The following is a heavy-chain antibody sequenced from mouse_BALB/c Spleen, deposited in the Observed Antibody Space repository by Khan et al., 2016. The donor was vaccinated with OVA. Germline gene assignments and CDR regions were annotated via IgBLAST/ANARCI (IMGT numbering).Heavy chain of an antibody. CDR3: AREWAAWFPY. CDR2: FYPGSDNT. CDR1: GYTFTDYY. Sequence: VQLKQSGAELARPGASVRLSCKASGYTFTDYYINWMRQRTGQGLEWIGEFYPGSDNTYYNEKFKGKATLTADKSSSTVYMQLSSLTSEDSAVYFCAREWAAWFPYWGQGTLVTVS. V-gene: IGHV1-77*01. D-gene: IGHD1-3*01. J-gene: IGHJ3*01.